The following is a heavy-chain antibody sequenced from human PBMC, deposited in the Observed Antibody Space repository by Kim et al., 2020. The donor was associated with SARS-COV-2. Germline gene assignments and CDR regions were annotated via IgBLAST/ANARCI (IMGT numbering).Heavy chain of an antibody. CDR2: ISSSSSYI. J-gene: IGHJ4*02. V-gene: IGHV3-21*01. Sequence: GGSLRLSCAASGFTFSSYSMNWVRQAPGKGLEWVSSISSSSSYIYYADTVKGRFTISRDNAKNSLYLQMNSLRAENTALYYCACYYYDSSGYGPWCQGTLVTVSS. D-gene: IGHD3-22*01. CDR3: ACYYYDSSGYGP. CDR1: GFTFSSYS.